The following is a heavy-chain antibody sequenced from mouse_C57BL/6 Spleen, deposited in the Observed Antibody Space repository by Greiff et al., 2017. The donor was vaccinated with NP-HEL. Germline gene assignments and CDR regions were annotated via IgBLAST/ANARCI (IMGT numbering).Heavy chain of an antibody. V-gene: IGHV1-82*01. CDR2: IYPGDGDT. Sequence: VQLQQSGPELVKPGASVKISCKASGYAFSSSWMNWVKQRPGKGLEWIGRIYPGDGDTNYNGKFKGKATLTADKSSSTAYMQLSSLTSEDSAVYFCARSFYDYGGGYYAMDYWGQGTSVTVSS. D-gene: IGHD2-4*01. CDR1: GYAFSSSW. J-gene: IGHJ4*01. CDR3: ARSFYDYGGGYYAMDY.